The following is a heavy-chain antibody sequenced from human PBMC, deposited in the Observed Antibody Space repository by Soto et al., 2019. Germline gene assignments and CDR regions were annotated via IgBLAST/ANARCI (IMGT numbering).Heavy chain of an antibody. CDR2: ISYDGSNK. CDR1: GFTFSSYA. Sequence: QVQLVESGGGVVQPGRSLRLSCAASGFTFSSYAMHWVRQAPGKGLEWVAVISYDGSNKYYADSVKGRFTISRDNSKNTLYLQMNRLRAEDTAVYYCARDRGYCSGGSCPLYYFDYWGQGTLVTVSS. J-gene: IGHJ4*02. D-gene: IGHD2-15*01. CDR3: ARDRGYCSGGSCPLYYFDY. V-gene: IGHV3-30-3*01.